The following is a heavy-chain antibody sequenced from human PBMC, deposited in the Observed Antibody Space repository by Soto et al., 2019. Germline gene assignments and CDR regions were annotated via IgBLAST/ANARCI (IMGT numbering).Heavy chain of an antibody. CDR1: GCSISSGGYY. V-gene: IGHV4-31*03. Sequence: QVQLQESGPGLVKPSQTLSLTCTVSGCSISSGGYYWSWIRQHPGKGLAWIGYIYYSGSTYYNPSLKSRVTISVDTSKNQFSLKLRSVTAADTAVYYCARGPHSSGYRNNWFDPWGQGTLVTVSS. CDR3: ARGPHSSGYRNNWFDP. D-gene: IGHD3-22*01. J-gene: IGHJ5*02. CDR2: IYYSGST.